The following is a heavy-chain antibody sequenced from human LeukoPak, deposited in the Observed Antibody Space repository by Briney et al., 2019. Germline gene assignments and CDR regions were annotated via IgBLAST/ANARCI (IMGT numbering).Heavy chain of an antibody. CDR2: IYHSGST. J-gene: IGHJ4*02. Sequence: SETLSLTCAVSGYFISSGYYWGWIRPPPGKGLEWIGSIYHSGSTYYNPSLKSRVTISVDTSKNQFSLKLSSVTAADTAVYYCARHRPAHRHYDDSSGYFIDYWGQGTLVTVSS. V-gene: IGHV4-38-2*01. D-gene: IGHD3-22*01. CDR3: ARHRPAHRHYDDSSGYFIDY. CDR1: GYFISSGYY.